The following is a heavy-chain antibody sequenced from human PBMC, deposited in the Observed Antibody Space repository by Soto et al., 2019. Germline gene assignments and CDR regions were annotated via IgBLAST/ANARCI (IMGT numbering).Heavy chain of an antibody. CDR1: GGSISSGGYY. D-gene: IGHD3-3*01. J-gene: IGHJ4*02. CDR2: IYYSGST. CDR3: ARQQYYDFWSGYPYYFDY. Sequence: QVQLQESGPGLVKPSQTLSLTCTVSGGSISSGGYYWSWIRQHPGKGLEWIGYIYYSGSTYYNPSLKSRVTISVDTSKNQFALKLSSVTAADTAVYYCARQQYYDFWSGYPYYFDYWGQGTLVTVSS. V-gene: IGHV4-31*03.